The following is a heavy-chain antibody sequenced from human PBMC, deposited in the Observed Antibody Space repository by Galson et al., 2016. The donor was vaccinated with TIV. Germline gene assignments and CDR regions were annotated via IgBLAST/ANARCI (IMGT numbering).Heavy chain of an antibody. J-gene: IGHJ6*02. CDR3: ARERLAVERAYYYFSGLDV. CDR1: GFTFSNYG. V-gene: IGHV3-33*02. D-gene: IGHD2-2*01. Sequence: SLRLSCAASGFTFSNYGMHWVRQSPGRGLEWVAFIRDDESNVYYADSARGRFPISRDNSRGTLFLQMNSLRAEDTAVFYCARERLAVERAYYYFSGLDVWGQGTTVTVSS. CDR2: IRDDESNV.